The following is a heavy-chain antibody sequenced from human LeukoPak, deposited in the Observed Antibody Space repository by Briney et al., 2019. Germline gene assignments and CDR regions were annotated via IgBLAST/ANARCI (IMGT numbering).Heavy chain of an antibody. D-gene: IGHD3-10*01. CDR2: INGSGGIT. Sequence: PGGSLRLSCAASGITLSSYAMSWVRQAPGKGLEWVSAINGSGGITYYTHSVKGRFTISSDNSKNTVYLQMNRLRVEDTAIYYCAKDSSHGGGYFDYWGQGTLVTVSS. CDR3: AKDSSHGGGYFDY. CDR1: GITLSSYA. V-gene: IGHV3-23*01. J-gene: IGHJ4*02.